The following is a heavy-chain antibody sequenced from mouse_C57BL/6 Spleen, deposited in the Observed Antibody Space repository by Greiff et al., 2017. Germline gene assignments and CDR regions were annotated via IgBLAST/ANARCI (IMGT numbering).Heavy chain of an antibody. Sequence: QVQLQQPGAELVKPGASVKMSCKASGYTFTSYWITWVKQRPGQGLEWIGDIYPGSGSTNYNEKFQSKATLTVDTSSSTAYMQLSSLTSEDSAVYYCASDSSGSAWFAYWGQGTLVTVSA. V-gene: IGHV1-55*01. CDR1: GYTFTSYW. J-gene: IGHJ3*01. CDR2: IYPGSGST. CDR3: ASDSSGSAWFAY. D-gene: IGHD3-2*02.